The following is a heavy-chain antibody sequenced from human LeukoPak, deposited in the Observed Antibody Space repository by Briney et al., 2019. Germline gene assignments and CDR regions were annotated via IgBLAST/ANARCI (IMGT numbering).Heavy chain of an antibody. J-gene: IGHJ6*02. CDR1: GFTFSSYA. D-gene: IGHD4-17*01. CDR3: AKPGYGDYAYYYGMDV. CDR2: ISGSGGST. V-gene: IGHV3-23*01. Sequence: GGSLRLSCAASGFTFSSYAMSWVRQAPGKGLEWVSAISGSGGSTYYADSVKGRFTISRDNSKNTLYLQMNSLRAEDTAVYYCAKPGYGDYAYYYGMDVWGQGTTVTVSS.